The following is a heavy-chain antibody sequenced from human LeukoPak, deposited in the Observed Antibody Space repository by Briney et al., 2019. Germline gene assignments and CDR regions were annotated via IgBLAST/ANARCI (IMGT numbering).Heavy chain of an antibody. Sequence: GESLQISCKGSGYSFTSYWIGWVRQLPGKGLEWMGIIYPGDSDTRYSPSFQGQVTISADKSISTAYLQWSSLKASDTAMYYCARRSSQAYGDYVHFDYWGQGTLVTVSS. CDR3: ARRSSQAYGDYVHFDY. J-gene: IGHJ4*02. D-gene: IGHD4-17*01. CDR2: IYPGDSDT. CDR1: GYSFTSYW. V-gene: IGHV5-51*01.